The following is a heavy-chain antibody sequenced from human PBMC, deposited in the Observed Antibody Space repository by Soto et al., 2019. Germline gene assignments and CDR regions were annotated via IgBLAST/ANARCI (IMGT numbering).Heavy chain of an antibody. V-gene: IGHV4-31*03. J-gene: IGHJ6*02. CDR3: ARDSDLGAGSWSNYYYGMDV. Sequence: QVQLQESGPGLVKPSQTLSLTCTVSGGSISSGGYYWSWIRQHPGKGLEWIGYIYYSGSTYYNPSLKSRVTISVDTTKNHFSLKMGSGTGAETAVYYWARDSDLGAGSWSNYYYGMDVWGQGTTVTVSS. CDR1: GGSISSGGYY. D-gene: IGHD2-15*01. CDR2: IYYSGST.